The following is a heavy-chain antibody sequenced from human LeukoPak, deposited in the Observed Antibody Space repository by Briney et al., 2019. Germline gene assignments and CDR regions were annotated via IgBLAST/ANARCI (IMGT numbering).Heavy chain of an antibody. CDR2: ISAYNGNT. J-gene: IGHJ6*02. CDR3: ARDRKYYYYGMDV. CDR1: VYTFTSYG. Sequence: ASVKVSCKASVYTFTSYGISWVPQAPGQGLEWMGWISAYNGNTNYAQKLQGRVTMTTDTSTSTAYMELRSLRSDDTAVYYCARDRKYYYYGMDVWGQGTTVTVSS. V-gene: IGHV1-18*01.